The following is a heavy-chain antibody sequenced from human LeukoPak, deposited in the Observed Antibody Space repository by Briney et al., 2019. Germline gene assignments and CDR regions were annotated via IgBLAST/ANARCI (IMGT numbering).Heavy chain of an antibody. Sequence: SETLSLTCTVSGGSFRISSYYWGWIRQPPGTGLEWIGSIYYSGSTYYNPSLKSRVTISVDTSKNQFSLKLSSVTAADTAVYYCARQYRRWGCFDYWGQGTLVTVSS. CDR1: GGSFRISSYY. D-gene: IGHD4-23*01. J-gene: IGHJ4*02. V-gene: IGHV4-39*01. CDR2: IYYSGST. CDR3: ARQYRRWGCFDY.